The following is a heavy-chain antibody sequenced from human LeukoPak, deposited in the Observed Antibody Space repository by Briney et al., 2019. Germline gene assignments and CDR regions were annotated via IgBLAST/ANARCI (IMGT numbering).Heavy chain of an antibody. J-gene: IGHJ6*03. CDR1: GFTFSSYG. CDR3: AKEGRFGELSHYYMDV. Sequence: GGSLRLSCAASGFTFSSYGMHWVRQAPGKGLEWVAVISYDGNNKYYADSVKGRFTISRDNSKNTLYLQMNSLRAEDTAVYYCAKEGRFGELSHYYMDVWGKGTTVTVSS. CDR2: ISYDGNNK. D-gene: IGHD3-10*01. V-gene: IGHV3-30*18.